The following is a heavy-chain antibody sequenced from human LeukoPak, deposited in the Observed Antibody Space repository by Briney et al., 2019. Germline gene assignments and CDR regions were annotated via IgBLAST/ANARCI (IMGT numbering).Heavy chain of an antibody. V-gene: IGHV3-23*01. CDR3: AKGRTPRGVVVAATLDGFDY. CDR1: GFTFSSYA. D-gene: IGHD2-15*01. Sequence: GGSLRLSFAAFGFTFSSYAMSWVRQAPGKGLEWVSAISGSGGSTYYADSVKGRFTISRDNSKNTLYLQMNSLRAEDTIVYACAKGRTPRGVVVAATLDGFDYWGQGTLVTVSS. CDR2: ISGSGGST. J-gene: IGHJ4*02.